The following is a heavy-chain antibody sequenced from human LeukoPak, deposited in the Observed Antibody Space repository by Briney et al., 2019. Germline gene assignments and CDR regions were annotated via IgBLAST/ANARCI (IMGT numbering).Heavy chain of an antibody. V-gene: IGHV4-34*01. D-gene: IGHD2-2*02. Sequence: TSETLSLTCALYAGSLSGYYWSGIRQPPGEGREWIGDINHSGSTNYNPTHKCQVTISVQPSNSQGPLQQRSVPAAETAVYYCETGRNVVEPGAILGVGPWYFYYLDVWGKGTTVTVPS. CDR2: INHSGST. CDR3: ETGRNVVEPGAILGVGPWYFYYLDV. CDR1: AGSLSGYY. J-gene: IGHJ6*03.